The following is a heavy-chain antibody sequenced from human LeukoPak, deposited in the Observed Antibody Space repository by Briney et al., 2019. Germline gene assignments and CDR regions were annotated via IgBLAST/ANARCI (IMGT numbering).Heavy chain of an antibody. CDR2: ISYDGSNK. CDR1: GFTFSSYA. J-gene: IGHJ4*02. D-gene: IGHD3-10*01. Sequence: GGSLRLSCAASGFTFSSYAMHWVRQAPGKGLVWVAVISYDGSNKYYADSVKGRFTISRDNSKNTLYLQMNSLRAEDTAVYYCAREAGVTMVRGVIRGGYFDYWGQGTLVTVSS. V-gene: IGHV3-30-3*01. CDR3: AREAGVTMVRGVIRGGYFDY.